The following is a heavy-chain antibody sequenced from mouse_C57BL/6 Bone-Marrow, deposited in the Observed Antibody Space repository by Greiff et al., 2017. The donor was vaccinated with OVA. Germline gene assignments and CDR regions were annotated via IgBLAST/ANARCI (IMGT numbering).Heavy chain of an antibody. CDR2: ISSGGSYT. J-gene: IGHJ4*01. CDR1: GFTFSSYG. V-gene: IGHV5-6*01. D-gene: IGHD1-1*01. CDR3: ARHYYGSSYAMDY. Sequence: EVQRVESGGDLVKPGGSLKLSCAASGFTFSSYGMSWVRQTPDKRLEWVATISSGGSYTYYPDSVKGRITISRDNAKNTLYLQMSSLKSEDTAMYYGARHYYGSSYAMDYWGQGTSVTVSA.